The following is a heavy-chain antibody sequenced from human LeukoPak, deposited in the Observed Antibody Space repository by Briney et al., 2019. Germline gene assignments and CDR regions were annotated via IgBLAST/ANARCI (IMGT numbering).Heavy chain of an antibody. Sequence: GGSLRLSCAASGFTFSSYWMSWVRQAPGKGLEWVANIKQDGSEKYYVDSVKGRFTISRDNAKNSLYLQMNSLRAEDTAVYYCARGYCSSASCYEAGFDYYGMDVWGQGTTVTVSS. CDR2: IKQDGSEK. CDR3: ARGYCSSASCYEAGFDYYGMDV. CDR1: GFTFSSYW. D-gene: IGHD2-2*01. J-gene: IGHJ6*02. V-gene: IGHV3-7*01.